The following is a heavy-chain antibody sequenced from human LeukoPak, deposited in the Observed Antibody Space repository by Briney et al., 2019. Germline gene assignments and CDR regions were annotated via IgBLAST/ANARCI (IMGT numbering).Heavy chain of an antibody. J-gene: IGHJ1*01. CDR1: GGTFSSYA. D-gene: IGHD4-11*01. Sequence: SVKGSCKASGGTFSSYAISWVRQAPGQGLEWMGGIIPIFGTANYAQKFQGRVTITTDESTSTAYMELSSLRSEDTAVYYCARDGAYDDYSNPAKYFQHWGQGTLVTVSS. V-gene: IGHV1-69*05. CDR3: ARDGAYDDYSNPAKYFQH. CDR2: IIPIFGTA.